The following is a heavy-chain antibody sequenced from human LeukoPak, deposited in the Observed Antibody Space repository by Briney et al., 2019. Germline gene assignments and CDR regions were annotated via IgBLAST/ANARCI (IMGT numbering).Heavy chain of an antibody. D-gene: IGHD6-13*01. J-gene: IGHJ6*02. CDR3: ARGSSSSWYYYYYYGMDV. CDR2: MNPNSGNT. V-gene: IGHV1-8*01. CDR1: GYTFTSYD. Sequence: EASVKVSCKASGYTFTSYDINWVRQATGQGLEWMGWMNPNSGNTGYAQKFQGRVTMTRNTSISTAYMELSSLRSEDTAVYYCARGSSSSWYYYYYYGMDVWGQGTTVTVSS.